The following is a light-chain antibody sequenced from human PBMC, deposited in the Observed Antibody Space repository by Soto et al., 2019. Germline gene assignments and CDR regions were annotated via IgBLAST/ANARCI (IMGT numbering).Light chain of an antibody. V-gene: IGLV2-14*01. J-gene: IGLJ1*01. CDR3: SSYTTSNTYV. CDR2: EVS. Sequence: QSALTQPASVSGSPGQSIAISCTGTSSDVGGYNSVSWYQQHPGKAPKLMIYEVSNRPSGVSNRFSGSKSGNTASLTISGLQAEDEADYYCSSYTTSNTYVFGAGTKVTVL. CDR1: SSDVGGYNS.